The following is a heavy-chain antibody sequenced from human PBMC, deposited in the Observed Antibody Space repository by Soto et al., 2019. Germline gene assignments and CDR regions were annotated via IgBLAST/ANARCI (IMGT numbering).Heavy chain of an antibody. CDR1: GFTFGDYA. CDR2: IRSKAYGGTT. CDR3: TRNMLLWFGNYYYYMDV. Sequence: EVQLVESGGGLVQPGRSLRLSCTASGFTFGDYAMSWFRQAPGKGLEWVGFIRSKAYGGTTEYAASVKGRFTISRDDSKSIAYLQMNSLKTEDTAVYYCTRNMLLWFGNYYYYMDVWGKGTTVTVSS. V-gene: IGHV3-49*03. D-gene: IGHD3-10*01. J-gene: IGHJ6*03.